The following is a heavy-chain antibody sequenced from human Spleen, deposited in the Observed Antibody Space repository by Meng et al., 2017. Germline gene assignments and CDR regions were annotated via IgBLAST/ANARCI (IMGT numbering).Heavy chain of an antibody. CDR1: GFDFSTAW. D-gene: IGHD3-9*01. CDR2: IKSNTDGGTA. CDR3: TWDDKAVSDY. Sequence: VHLLESGAVWVEQWGSRRLSCAASGFDFSTAWMSWVRQAPGKGLEWVGRIKSNTDGGTAEYAAPVTGRFTISRDDSKSTLYLQMSGLRIDDTGVYYCTWDDKAVSDYWGQGTLVTISS. J-gene: IGHJ4*02. V-gene: IGHV3-15*01.